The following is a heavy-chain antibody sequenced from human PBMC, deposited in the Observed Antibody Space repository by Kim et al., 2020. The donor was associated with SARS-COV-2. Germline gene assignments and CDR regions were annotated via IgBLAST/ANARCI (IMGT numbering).Heavy chain of an antibody. CDR3: ARIDSSYFYMDV. Sequence: YCSPSLKSRVTLSADTSKNQFSLRLSFVTAADTAVYSCARIDSSYFYMDVWGTGTSVIVSS. V-gene: IGHV4-39*01. J-gene: IGHJ6*03.